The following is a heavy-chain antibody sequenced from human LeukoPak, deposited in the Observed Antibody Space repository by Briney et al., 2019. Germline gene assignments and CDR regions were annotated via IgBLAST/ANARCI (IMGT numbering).Heavy chain of an antibody. J-gene: IGHJ4*02. D-gene: IGHD2-2*01. Sequence: SETLSLTCTVSGGSISSYYWSWIRQPPGKGLEWIGYFYYSGSTNYNPSPQSRGTISVDTSKNQFSLKLSSVTAGDTAVYYCARWGGVPARLAPYFDYWGQGTLVTVSS. CDR2: FYYSGST. V-gene: IGHV4-59*01. CDR3: ARWGGVPARLAPYFDY. CDR1: GGSISSYY.